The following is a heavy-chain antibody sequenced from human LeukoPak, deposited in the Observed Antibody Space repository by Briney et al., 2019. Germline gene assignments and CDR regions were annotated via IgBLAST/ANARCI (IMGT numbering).Heavy chain of an antibody. J-gene: IGHJ4*02. Sequence: GGSLRLSCVASGFPFSHYAMSWVRQAPLKGLEWVSTVSGDDDDRDYLHSVTGRFTISRDNSKKTLFLQMSSLRVEDTAVYYCAKDLTGTMAEGSHFDSWGQGTLVTVSS. CDR1: GFPFSHYA. D-gene: IGHD1-1*01. CDR2: VSGDDDDR. V-gene: IGHV3-23*01. CDR3: AKDLTGTMAEGSHFDS.